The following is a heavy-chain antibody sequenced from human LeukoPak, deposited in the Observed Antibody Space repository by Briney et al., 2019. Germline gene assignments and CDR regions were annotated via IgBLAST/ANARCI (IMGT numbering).Heavy chain of an antibody. Sequence: GGSLRLSCAASGFAVNSNYMSWVRQTPGKGLEWISVIYSGGSTFYADSVKGRLTISRDNSKNTLYLQMNSLRAEDTAVYYCARDPSFSVPYYYGMDVWGQGTTVTVSS. CDR3: ARDPSFSVPYYYGMDV. D-gene: IGHD3-10*01. V-gene: IGHV3-53*01. CDR2: IYSGGST. CDR1: GFAVNSNY. J-gene: IGHJ6*02.